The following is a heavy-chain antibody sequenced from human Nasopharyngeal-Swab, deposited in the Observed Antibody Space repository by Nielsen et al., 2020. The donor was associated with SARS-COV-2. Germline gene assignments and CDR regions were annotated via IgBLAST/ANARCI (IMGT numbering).Heavy chain of an antibody. D-gene: IGHD1-14*01. CDR1: GFTFSTYW. CDR2: IKNDGTTT. Sequence: GGSLRLSCAASGFTFSTYWMHWVRQAPGKGLVWVSRIKNDGTTTRYADPVQGRFTISRDNAKTTLYLQMNSLRVEDTAVYYCARETGEGGSYYSDYWGQGTLVTVSS. V-gene: IGHV3-74*01. J-gene: IGHJ4*02. CDR3: ARETGEGGSYYSDY.